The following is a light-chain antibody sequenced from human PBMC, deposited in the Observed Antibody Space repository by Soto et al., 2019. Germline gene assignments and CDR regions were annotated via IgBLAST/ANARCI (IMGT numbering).Light chain of an antibody. J-gene: IGKJ1*01. V-gene: IGKV1-39*01. CDR2: AAS. CDR3: QQSDSSWT. CDR1: QTISNY. Sequence: DIQMTQSPSSLSASVGDRVTITCRASQTISNYLNWYQRKPGEAPKLLIYAASSLQSGVPSRFSGSGSGTDFTLTSSRLQPEDFATYYCQQSDSSWTFGQGTKVEIK.